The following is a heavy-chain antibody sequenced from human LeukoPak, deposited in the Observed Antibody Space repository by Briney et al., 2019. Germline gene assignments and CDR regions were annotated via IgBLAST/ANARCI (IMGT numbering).Heavy chain of an antibody. CDR3: ARDPYCGGDCYYDAFDI. CDR2: ISAYNGNT. Sequence: GASVKVSCKASGYTFTSYGISWVRQAPGQGLEWMGWISAYNGNTNYAQKLQGRATMTTDTSTSTAYMELRSLRSDDTAVYYCARDPYCGGDCYYDAFDIWGQGTMVTVSS. CDR1: GYTFTSYG. J-gene: IGHJ3*02. V-gene: IGHV1-18*01. D-gene: IGHD2-21*02.